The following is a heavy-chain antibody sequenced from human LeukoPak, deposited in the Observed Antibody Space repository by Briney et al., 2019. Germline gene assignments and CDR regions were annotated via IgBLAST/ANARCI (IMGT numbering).Heavy chain of an antibody. CDR1: GYTFTGYY. Sequence: GASVKASCKASGYTFTGYYMHWVRQAPGQGLEWMGWINPNSGGTNYAQKFQGRVTMTRDTSISTAYMELSRLRSDDTAVYYCARVTGAHFDWFFFDYWGQGTLVTVSS. CDR3: ARVTGAHFDWFFFDY. J-gene: IGHJ4*02. CDR2: INPNSGGT. D-gene: IGHD3-9*01. V-gene: IGHV1-2*02.